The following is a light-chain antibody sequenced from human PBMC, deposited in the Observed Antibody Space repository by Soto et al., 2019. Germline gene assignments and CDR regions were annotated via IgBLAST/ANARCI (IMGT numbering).Light chain of an antibody. V-gene: IGKV3-15*01. CDR1: QSVSSN. J-gene: IGKJ1*01. CDR3: QQYGSSPWT. Sequence: EIVMTQSPATLSVSPGERATLSFRASQSVSSNLAWYQQKPGQAPRLLIYGASTRATGIPARFSGSGSATEFTLTISRLEPEDSAVYYCQQYGSSPWTFGQGTKVDIK. CDR2: GAS.